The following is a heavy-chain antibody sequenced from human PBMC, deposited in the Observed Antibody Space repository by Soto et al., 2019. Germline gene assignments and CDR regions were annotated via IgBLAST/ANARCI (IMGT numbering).Heavy chain of an antibody. V-gene: IGHV3-21*01. D-gene: IGHD3-22*01. CDR2: ISNLSGYI. CDR3: ARDTYYHDSSGYTLSDY. Sequence: GGSLRLSCAASGFTFSSYGMSWVRQAPGKGLEWVSSISNLSGYIFYADSVKGRFTVSRDNAKNSLYLQMDNLRAEDTAVYYCARDTYYHDSSGYTLSDYWGQGTLVTVSS. J-gene: IGHJ4*02. CDR1: GFTFSSYG.